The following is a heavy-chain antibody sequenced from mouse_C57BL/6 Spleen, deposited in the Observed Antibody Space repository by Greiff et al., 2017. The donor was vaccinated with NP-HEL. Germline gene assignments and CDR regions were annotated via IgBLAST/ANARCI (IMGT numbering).Heavy chain of an antibody. D-gene: IGHD1-1*01. Sequence: QVQLQQPGAELVRPGSSVKLSCKASGYTFTSYWMHWVKQRPIQGLEWIGNIDPSDSETHYNQKFKDKATLTVDKSSSTAYMQLSSLTSEDSAVYYCARSGYYGSSYGGYFDVWGTGTTVTVSS. CDR2: IDPSDSET. CDR3: ARSGYYGSSYGGYFDV. V-gene: IGHV1-52*01. J-gene: IGHJ1*03. CDR1: GYTFTSYW.